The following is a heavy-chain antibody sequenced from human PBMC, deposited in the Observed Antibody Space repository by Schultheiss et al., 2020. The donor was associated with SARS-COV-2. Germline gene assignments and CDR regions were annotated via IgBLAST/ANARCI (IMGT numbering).Heavy chain of an antibody. J-gene: IGHJ4*02. V-gene: IGHV4-34*01. CDR2: INHSGST. CDR3: ASTYYDSRGDY. CDR1: GGSFSGYY. D-gene: IGHD3-22*01. Sequence: SETLSLTCAVYGGSFSGYYWSWIRQPPGKGLEWIGEINHSGSTYYNPSLKSRVTISVDTSKNQFSLKLSSVTAADTAVYYCASTYYDSRGDYWGQGTLVTVSS.